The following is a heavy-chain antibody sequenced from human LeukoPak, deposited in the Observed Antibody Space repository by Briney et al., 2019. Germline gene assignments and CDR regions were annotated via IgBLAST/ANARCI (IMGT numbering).Heavy chain of an antibody. CDR2: IRYDGSNK. Sequence: GGSLRLSCAASGFTFSSYGMHWVRQAPGKGLEWVAFIRYDGSNKYYADSVKGRFTISRDNSKNTLYLQMNSLRAEDTAVYYCAKDKSEYDFWRGYSPIDYWGQGTLVTVSS. V-gene: IGHV3-30*02. CDR3: AKDKSEYDFWRGYSPIDY. CDR1: GFTFSSYG. J-gene: IGHJ4*02. D-gene: IGHD3-3*01.